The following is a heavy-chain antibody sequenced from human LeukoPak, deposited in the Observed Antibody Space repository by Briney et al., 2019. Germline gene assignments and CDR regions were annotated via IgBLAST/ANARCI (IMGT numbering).Heavy chain of an antibody. D-gene: IGHD2-2*01. Sequence: PSETLSLTCAVYGGSFSGYYWSWIRQPPGKGLEWIGEINHSGSTNYNPSLKSRVTISVDTSKNQFSLKLSSVTAADTAVYYCARGRYCSSTSCNFFKAVGYFQHWGQGTLVTVSS. CDR1: GGSFSGYY. J-gene: IGHJ1*01. CDR3: ARGRYCSSTSCNFFKAVGYFQH. CDR2: INHSGST. V-gene: IGHV4-34*01.